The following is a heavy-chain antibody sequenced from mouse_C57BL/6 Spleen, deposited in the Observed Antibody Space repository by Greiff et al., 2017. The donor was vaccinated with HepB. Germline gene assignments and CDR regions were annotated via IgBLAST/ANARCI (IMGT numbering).Heavy chain of an antibody. CDR3: ARSYDGYYNYAMDD. D-gene: IGHD2-3*01. V-gene: IGHV1-50*01. CDR1: GYTFTSYW. CDR2: IDPSDSYT. Sequence: QVQLQQPGAELVKPGASVKLSCKASGYTFTSYWMQWVKQRPGQGLEWIGEIDPSDSYTNYNQKFKGKATLTVDTSSSTAYMQLSSLTSEDSAVYYCARSYDGYYNYAMDDWGQGTSVTVSS. J-gene: IGHJ4*01.